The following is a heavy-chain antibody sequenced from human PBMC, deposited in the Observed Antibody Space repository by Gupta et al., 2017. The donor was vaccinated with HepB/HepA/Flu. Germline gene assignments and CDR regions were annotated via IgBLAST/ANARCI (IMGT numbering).Heavy chain of an antibody. J-gene: IGHJ3*02. CDR1: GFTFRSSG. V-gene: IGHV3-33*01. CDR3: ARERRTIAAADTGAFDI. D-gene: IGHD6-13*01. Sequence: QVQLVESGGGVVQPGRSLRLSCAASGFTFRSSGMHWGRQAPGKGLEWVAVIWYDGSNKYYADSVKGRFTISRDNSKNTLYLQMNSLRAEDTAVYYCARERRTIAAADTGAFDIWGQGTMVTVSS. CDR2: IWYDGSNK.